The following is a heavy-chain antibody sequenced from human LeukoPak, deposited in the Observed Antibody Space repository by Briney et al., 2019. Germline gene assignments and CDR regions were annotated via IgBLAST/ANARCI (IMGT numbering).Heavy chain of an antibody. V-gene: IGHV3-23*01. J-gene: IGHJ4*02. CDR1: GFTFSSYA. CDR2: ISGSGGST. CDR3: AKALRFLEWSSPHDY. Sequence: GGSLRLSCAASGFTFSSYAMSWVRQAPGKGLEWVSAISGSGGSTYYADSVKGRFTISRDNSKNTLYLQMNSLRAEDTAVYYCAKALRFLEWSSPHDYWGQGTLVTVSS. D-gene: IGHD3-3*01.